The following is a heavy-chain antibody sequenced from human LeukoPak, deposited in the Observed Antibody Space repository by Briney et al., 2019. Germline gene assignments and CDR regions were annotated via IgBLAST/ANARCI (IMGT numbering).Heavy chain of an antibody. Sequence: SETLSLTCTVSGGSISSYYWSWIRQPPGKGLEWIGYIYYSGSTYYNPSLKSRVTISVDTSKNQFSLKLSSVTAADTAVYYCARVGYYFDHWGQGTLVTVSS. CDR1: GGSISSYY. D-gene: IGHD3-10*01. CDR3: ARVGYYFDH. V-gene: IGHV4-59*08. CDR2: IYYSGST. J-gene: IGHJ4*02.